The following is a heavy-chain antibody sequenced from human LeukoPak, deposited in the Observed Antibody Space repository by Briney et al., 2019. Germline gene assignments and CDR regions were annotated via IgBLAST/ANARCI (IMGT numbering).Heavy chain of an antibody. CDR1: GYTFTSYY. Sequence: ASAKVSCKASGYTFTSYYMHWVRQAPGQGLQWMGRINPKSGATDYAQKFQGRVTMARDTSITTAYMELRWMRSDDTAVYYCARGYYSDSSGSYYFYFDNWGQGTLVTVSS. D-gene: IGHD3-22*01. CDR2: INPKSGAT. V-gene: IGHV1-2*06. J-gene: IGHJ4*02. CDR3: ARGYYSDSSGSYYFYFDN.